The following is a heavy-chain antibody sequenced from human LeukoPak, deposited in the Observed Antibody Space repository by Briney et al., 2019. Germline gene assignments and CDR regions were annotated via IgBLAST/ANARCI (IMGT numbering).Heavy chain of an antibody. D-gene: IGHD6-13*01. V-gene: IGHV4-59*01. Sequence: SETLSLTCTVSGGSISSYYWSWIRHPPGKGLEWIWYIYYSGSTNYNPSLKSRVTISVDTSKNQFSLKLSSVTAADTAVYYCARTGYSSSWGWFDPWGQGTLVTVSS. CDR1: GGSISSYY. CDR3: ARTGYSSSWGWFDP. J-gene: IGHJ5*02. CDR2: IYYSGST.